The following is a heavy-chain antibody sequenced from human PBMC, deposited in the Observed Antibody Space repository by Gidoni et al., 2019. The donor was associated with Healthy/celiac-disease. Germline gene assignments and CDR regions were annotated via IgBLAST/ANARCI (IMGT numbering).Heavy chain of an antibody. CDR1: GFTVSSNY. V-gene: IGHV3-53*01. D-gene: IGHD6-6*01. CDR2: IYSGGST. J-gene: IGHJ6*02. CDR3: ARDSYSSSYGMDV. Sequence: EVQLVESGGGLIQPGGSLRLSCAASGFTVSSNYMSWVRQAPGKGLEWVSVIYSGGSTYYADSVKGRFTISRDNSKNTLYLQMNSLRAEDTAVYYCARDSYSSSYGMDVWGQGTTVTVSS.